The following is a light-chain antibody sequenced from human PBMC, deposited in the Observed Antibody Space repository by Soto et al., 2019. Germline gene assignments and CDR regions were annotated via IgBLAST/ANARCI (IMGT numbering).Light chain of an antibody. Sequence: EIVMTQSPATLSVSPGETATLSCRASQSVCFHLAWYQQKPVQGPRLLIYGAFTRATGIPARFSGSGSGTDFTLTISSLQSEDFALYYCQQYKNWPPRTFGGGTKVEIK. V-gene: IGKV3-15*01. CDR3: QQYKNWPPRT. CDR1: QSVCFH. J-gene: IGKJ4*01. CDR2: GAF.